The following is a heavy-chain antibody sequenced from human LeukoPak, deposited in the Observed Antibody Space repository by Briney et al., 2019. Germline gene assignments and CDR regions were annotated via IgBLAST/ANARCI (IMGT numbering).Heavy chain of an antibody. J-gene: IGHJ5*02. V-gene: IGHV1-18*01. Sequence: ASVKVSCKASGYTFTSYGISWVRQAPGQGLEWMGWISAYNGNTNYAQKVQGRVTMTTDTSTSTAYMELRSLRSEDTAVYYCARGGERFLEWLLPKYNWFDPWGQGTLVTVSS. CDR3: ARGGERFLEWLLPKYNWFDP. D-gene: IGHD3-3*01. CDR1: GYTFTSYG. CDR2: ISAYNGNT.